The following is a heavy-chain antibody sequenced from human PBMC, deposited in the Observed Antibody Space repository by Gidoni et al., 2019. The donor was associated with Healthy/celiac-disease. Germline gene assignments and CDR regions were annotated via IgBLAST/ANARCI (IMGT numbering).Heavy chain of an antibody. D-gene: IGHD3-9*01. Sequence: QVQLLQSGAEVKKPGASVKVFCKASGYTFTSYGISCVRQAPGQGLEWMGWISAYNGNTNYAQKLQGRVTMTTDTSTSKAYMELRSLRSDDTAVYYCARADFDWLFARYYFDYWGQGTLVTVSS. J-gene: IGHJ4*02. CDR3: ARADFDWLFARYYFDY. CDR1: GYTFTSYG. V-gene: IGHV1-18*04. CDR2: ISAYNGNT.